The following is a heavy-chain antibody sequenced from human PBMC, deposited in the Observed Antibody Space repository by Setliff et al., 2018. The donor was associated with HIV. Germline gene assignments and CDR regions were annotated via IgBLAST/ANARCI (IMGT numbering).Heavy chain of an antibody. V-gene: IGHV3-74*01. Sequence: PGGSLRLSCAASEFTFSDSWRHWVRQVPGQGLVWVSTINSDGSTTSYADSVKGRFTISRDNSKNTLYLQMNSLRAEDTAVYYCAKELGYSYYYYYYMDVWGKGTTVTVSS. D-gene: IGHD2-15*01. CDR3: AKELGYSYYYYYYMDV. J-gene: IGHJ6*03. CDR2: INSDGSTT. CDR1: EFTFSDSW.